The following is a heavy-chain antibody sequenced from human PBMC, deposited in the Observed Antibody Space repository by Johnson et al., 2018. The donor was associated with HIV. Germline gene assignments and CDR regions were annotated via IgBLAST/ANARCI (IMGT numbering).Heavy chain of an antibody. CDR3: ARGRGVGRPIQKWLGAAFDI. CDR2: IWYDGSNK. D-gene: IGHD5-18*01. CDR1: GFTFSSYG. Sequence: VQLVESGGGVVQPGRSLRLSCAASGFTFSSYGMHWVRQAPGKGLEWVAVIWYDGSNKYYADSVKGRFTISRDNSKNTLYLQINSLRADDTAVYYCARGRGVGRPIQKWLGAAFDIWGQGTMVTVSS. V-gene: IGHV3-33*01. J-gene: IGHJ3*02.